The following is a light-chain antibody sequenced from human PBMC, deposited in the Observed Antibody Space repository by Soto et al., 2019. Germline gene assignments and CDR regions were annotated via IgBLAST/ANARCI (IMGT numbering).Light chain of an antibody. CDR3: QQRSNWPRT. V-gene: IGKV3-11*01. CDR2: DAS. J-gene: IGKJ2*01. CDR1: QSVSSY. Sequence: EIVLTQSPATLSLSPGERATLSCRASQSVSSYLAWYQQKPGQAPRLLIYDASNRATGIPARFSGSGSGTDLTLTISSLEPEDLAVSYCQQRSNWPRTFGQGTKLEIK.